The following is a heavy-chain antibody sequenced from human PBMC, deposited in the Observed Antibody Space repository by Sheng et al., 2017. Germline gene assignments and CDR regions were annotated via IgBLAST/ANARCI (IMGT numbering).Heavy chain of an antibody. V-gene: IGHV1-69*04. J-gene: IGHJ4*02. CDR2: IIPLLGIS. D-gene: IGHD7-27*01. CDR1: GGGTLNNFG. Sequence: QVHLMQSGAEVKKPGSSVKVSCKTSGGGTLNNFGFSWVRQAPGQGLEWMGGIIPLLGISNFTQKFQGRLTITADESTGTVYLELSSLTSEDTAVYFCARDRAGDLNYWGQGTLVTVSS. CDR3: ARDRAGDLNY.